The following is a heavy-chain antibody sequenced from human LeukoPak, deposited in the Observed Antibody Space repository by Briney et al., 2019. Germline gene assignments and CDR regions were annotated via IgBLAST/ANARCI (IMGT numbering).Heavy chain of an antibody. V-gene: IGHV1-2*04. D-gene: IGHD6-6*01. J-gene: IGHJ4*02. CDR2: INPNSGGT. CDR1: GYTFTGYY. Sequence: ASVKVSCTASGYTFTGYYMHWVRQAPGQGLEWMGWINPNSGGTNYAQKFQGWVTMTRDTSISTAYVELSRLRSDDTAVYYCARGWYSSSAGYFDYWGQGTLVTVSS. CDR3: ARGWYSSSAGYFDY.